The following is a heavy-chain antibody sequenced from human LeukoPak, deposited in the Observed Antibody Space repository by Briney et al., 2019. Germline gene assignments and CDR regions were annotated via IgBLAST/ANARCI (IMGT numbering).Heavy chain of an antibody. V-gene: IGHV4-59*01. D-gene: IGHD6-19*01. CDR3: ARGSLGYSSGWYYFDY. CDR2: IYYSGST. Sequence: PSETLSLTCTVSGGSISSYYWSWIRQPPGKGLEWIGYIYYSGSTNYNPSLKSRVTISVDTSKNQFSLKLSSVTAADTAVYYCARGSLGYSSGWYYFDYWGQGTLVTVSS. CDR1: GGSISSYY. J-gene: IGHJ4*02.